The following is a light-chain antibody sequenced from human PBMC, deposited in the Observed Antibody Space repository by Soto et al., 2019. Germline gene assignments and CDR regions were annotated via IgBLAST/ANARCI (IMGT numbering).Light chain of an antibody. Sequence: DIQMTQSPSSLSASVGDRVTITCRASQGISNYLAWYQQKPGKVPKLLIYAASTLQSGVPSRFSGRGSGTDFTVNISSLQPEDVATYYCQKYNSVPQTFGQGTKVEIK. J-gene: IGKJ1*01. CDR3: QKYNSVPQT. CDR1: QGISNY. CDR2: AAS. V-gene: IGKV1-27*01.